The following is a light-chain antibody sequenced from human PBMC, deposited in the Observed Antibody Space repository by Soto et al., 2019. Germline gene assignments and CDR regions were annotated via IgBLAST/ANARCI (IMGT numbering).Light chain of an antibody. V-gene: IGKV3-20*01. Sequence: IVLTQSPGTLSLSPGERATLSCRASQSVSSSYLAWYQQKPGQAPRLLIYDASSRATGIPDRFSGSGSGTDFTLTISRLEPEDFAVYYCQQYGSSPQTFGRGTMVEIK. CDR2: DAS. J-gene: IGKJ1*01. CDR3: QQYGSSPQT. CDR1: QSVSSSY.